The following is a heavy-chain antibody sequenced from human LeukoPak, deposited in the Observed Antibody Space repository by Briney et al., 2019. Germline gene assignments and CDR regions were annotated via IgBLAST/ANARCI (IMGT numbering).Heavy chain of an antibody. J-gene: IGHJ4*02. CDR3: AKGAYYGSGIFDY. CDR1: GFTVSSNY. D-gene: IGHD3-10*01. Sequence: GGSLRLSCAASGFTVSSNYMSWVRQAPGKGLEWVSAISGSGGSTYYADSVKGRFTISRDNSKNTLYLQMNSLRAEDTAVYYCAKGAYYGSGIFDYWGQGTLVTVSS. CDR2: ISGSGGST. V-gene: IGHV3-23*01.